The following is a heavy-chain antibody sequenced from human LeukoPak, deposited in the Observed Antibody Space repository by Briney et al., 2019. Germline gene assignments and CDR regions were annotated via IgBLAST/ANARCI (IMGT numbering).Heavy chain of an antibody. V-gene: IGHV3-23*01. J-gene: IGHJ4*02. CDR1: GFTFSSFA. CDR3: AKYMGSSWTFDY. D-gene: IGHD6-13*01. CDR2: ISGSGGST. Sequence: QTGGSLRLSCAASGFTFSSFAMSWVRQAPGKGLEWVSSISGSGGSTYYADSVKGRFTISRDNSKNTLYLQMNSLRPEDTAVYYCAKYMGSSWTFDYWGQGTLVTVSS.